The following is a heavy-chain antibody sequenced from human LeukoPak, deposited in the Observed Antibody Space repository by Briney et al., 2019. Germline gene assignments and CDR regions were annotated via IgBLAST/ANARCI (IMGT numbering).Heavy chain of an antibody. D-gene: IGHD1-1*01. J-gene: IGHJ4*02. CDR1: GFPFSTND. V-gene: IGHV3-23*01. CDR3: AKVKTHWYFDN. Sequence: GGSLRHSCAASGFPFSTNDMRWVRQAPGKGLEWVSAISGSASGGTTYEDSVKGRFTISRDNSKGTLYLQMNSLRAEDTAVYYCAKVKTHWYFDNWGRGTLVTVSS. CDR2: ISGSASGGT.